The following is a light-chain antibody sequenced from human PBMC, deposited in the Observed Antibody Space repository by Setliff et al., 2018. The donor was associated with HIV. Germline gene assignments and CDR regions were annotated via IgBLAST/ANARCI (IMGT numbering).Light chain of an antibody. Sequence: QSVLTQPASVSGSPGQSITISCTGTSSDVGGYNYVSWYQHFPGRTPKLIIYDVRNRPPGVSSRFSGFKSGNTASLTISGLRAEDEADYYCSSYRSGNIGVFGGGTKVTVL. CDR1: SSDVGGYNY. CDR3: SSYRSGNIGV. CDR2: DVR. V-gene: IGLV2-14*03. J-gene: IGLJ1*01.